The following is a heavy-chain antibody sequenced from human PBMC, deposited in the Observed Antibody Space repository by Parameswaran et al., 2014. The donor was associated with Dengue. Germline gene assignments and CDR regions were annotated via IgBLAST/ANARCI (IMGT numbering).Heavy chain of an antibody. CDR3: AKDPKSKYSSGWYKY. Sequence: WIRQPPGKGLEWVAVISYDGSDKYYADSVKGRFTISRDNSKSTLYLEMNSLRPEDTAVYYCAKDPKSKYSSGWYKYWGLGTLVTVSS. CDR2: ISYDGSDK. V-gene: IGHV3-30*18. D-gene: IGHD6-19*01. J-gene: IGHJ4*02.